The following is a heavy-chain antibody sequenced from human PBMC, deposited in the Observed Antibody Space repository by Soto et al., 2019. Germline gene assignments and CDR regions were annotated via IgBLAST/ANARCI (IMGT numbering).Heavy chain of an antibody. Sequence: QVQLVQSGAEVKKPGASVKVSCKASGYTFTSYGISWVRQAPGQGLEWMGWISAYNGNTNYAQKLQGRVTMTTDTSTSTAHLGLRRLGFCGPAVVFRAKGGRRWVGFPDFWGQGTLVTVSS. CDR2: ISAYNGNT. V-gene: IGHV1-18*01. D-gene: IGHD1-26*01. CDR1: GYTFTSYG. CDR3: AKGGRRWVGFPDF. J-gene: IGHJ4*02.